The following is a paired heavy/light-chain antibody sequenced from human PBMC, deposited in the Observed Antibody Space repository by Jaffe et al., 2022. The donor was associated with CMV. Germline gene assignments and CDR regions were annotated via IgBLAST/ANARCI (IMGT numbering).Light chain of an antibody. V-gene: IGLV3-27*01. CDR1: VLAKKY. CDR2: KDS. Sequence: SYELTQPSSVSVSPGQTARITCSGDVLAKKYARWFQQKPGQAPVLVIYKDSERPSGIPERFSGSSSGTTVTLTISGAQVEDEADYYCYSAADNKGVFGGGTKLTVL. J-gene: IGLJ3*02. CDR3: YSAADNKGV.
Heavy chain of an antibody. J-gene: IGHJ4*02. D-gene: IGHD3-22*01. Sequence: EVQLVESGGGLVQPGGSLRLSCAASGFTFSSYAMSWVRQAPGKGLEWVSAISGSGGSTYYADSVKGRFTISRDNSKNTLYLQMNSLRAEDTAVYYCAKDGNSYYYDSSGYYYWSAPGIDYWGQGTLVTVSS. V-gene: IGHV3-23*04. CDR2: ISGSGGST. CDR3: AKDGNSYYYDSSGYYYWSAPGIDY. CDR1: GFTFSSYA.